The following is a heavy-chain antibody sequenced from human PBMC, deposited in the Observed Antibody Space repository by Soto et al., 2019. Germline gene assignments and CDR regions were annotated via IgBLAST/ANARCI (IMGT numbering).Heavy chain of an antibody. Sequence: GGSLRLSCAASGFTFSAYAMSWVRQAPGKGLECVSTISGSGDSTYFADSVKGRFTTSRDNSKNTLYLQMNSLRVEDTAVYYCAKGSHPGPVEDYFYSMDVWGQGTTVTVSS. D-gene: IGHD3-16*02. CDR3: AKGSHPGPVEDYFYSMDV. CDR2: ISGSGDST. CDR1: GFTFSAYA. V-gene: IGHV3-23*01. J-gene: IGHJ6*02.